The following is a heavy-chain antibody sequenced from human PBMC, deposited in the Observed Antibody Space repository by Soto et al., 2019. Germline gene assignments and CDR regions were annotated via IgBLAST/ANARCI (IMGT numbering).Heavy chain of an antibody. V-gene: IGHV5-51*01. J-gene: IGHJ6*02. CDR2: IYPGDSDT. CDR3: ARMYSIAARPYYYYYYGMDV. Sequence: PGESLKISCKGSGYSFPSYWIGWVRQMPGKGLEWMGIIYPGDSDTRYSPSFQGQVTISADKSISTAYLQWSSLKASDTAMYYCARMYSIAARPYYYYYYGMDVWGQGTTVTVSS. D-gene: IGHD6-6*01. CDR1: GYSFPSYW.